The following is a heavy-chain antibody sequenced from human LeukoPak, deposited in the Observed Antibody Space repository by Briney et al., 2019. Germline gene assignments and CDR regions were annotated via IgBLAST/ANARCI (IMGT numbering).Heavy chain of an antibody. J-gene: IGHJ6*03. D-gene: IGHD5-18*01. V-gene: IGHV1-69*05. CDR3: ARGRGYSYGTGDYYYYMDV. Sequence: ASVKVSCKASGGTFSSYAISWVRQAPGKGLEWMGRIIPIFGTANYAQKFQGRVTITTDESTSTAYMELSSLRSEDTAVYYCARGRGYSYGTGDYYYYMDVWGKGTTVTVSS. CDR2: IIPIFGTA. CDR1: GGTFSSYA.